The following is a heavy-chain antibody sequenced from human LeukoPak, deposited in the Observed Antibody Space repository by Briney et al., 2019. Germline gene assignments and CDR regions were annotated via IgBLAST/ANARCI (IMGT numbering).Heavy chain of an antibody. Sequence: GGSLRLSCAASGFTFSSYSMNWVRQAPGKGLEWVSSISSSSSYIYYADSVKGRFTISRDNAKNSLYLQTNSLRAEDTAVYYCARVSSDRSIVGATLYFDYWGQGTLVTVSS. J-gene: IGHJ4*02. D-gene: IGHD1-26*01. CDR3: ARVSSDRSIVGATLYFDY. CDR1: GFTFSSYS. CDR2: ISSSSSYI. V-gene: IGHV3-21*01.